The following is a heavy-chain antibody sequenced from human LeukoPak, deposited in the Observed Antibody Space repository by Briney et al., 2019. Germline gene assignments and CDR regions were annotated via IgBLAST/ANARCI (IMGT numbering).Heavy chain of an antibody. J-gene: IGHJ6*03. CDR2: IYTSGST. CDR3: AREPQNLGRYYYYMDV. CDR1: GGSISSYY. V-gene: IGHV4-4*07. Sequence: SETLSLTCTVSGGSISSYYWSWIRQPAGKGLEWIGRIYTSGSTNYNPSLKSRVTMSVDTSKNQFSLKLSSVTAADTAVYYCAREPQNLGRYYYYMDVWGKGTTVIISS.